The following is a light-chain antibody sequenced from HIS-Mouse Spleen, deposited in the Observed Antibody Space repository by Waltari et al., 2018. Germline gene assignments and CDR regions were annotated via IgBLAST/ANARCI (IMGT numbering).Light chain of an antibody. CDR2: RNN. V-gene: IGLV1-47*01. CDR3: AAWDDSLSGPV. CDR1: SSNTGSNY. Sequence: QSVLTQPPSASGTPGQRVTISWSGSSSNTGSNYVYWYQQLPGTAPKLLIYRNNQRPSGVPDRFSGSKSGTSASLAISGLRSEDEADYYCAAWDDSLSGPVFGGGTKLTVL. J-gene: IGLJ3*02.